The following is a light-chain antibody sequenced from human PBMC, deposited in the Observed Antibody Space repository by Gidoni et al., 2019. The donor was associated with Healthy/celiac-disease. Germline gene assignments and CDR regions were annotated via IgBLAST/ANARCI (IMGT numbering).Light chain of an antibody. CDR2: KAS. V-gene: IGKV1-5*03. CDR3: QQYNSYPYT. J-gene: IGKJ2*01. CDR1: QSISSW. Sequence: DIQMTQSPSTLSASVGDRVTITCRDSQSISSWLAWYQQKPGNDPKLLIYKASSLESGVPSRFSGSGSGTEFTLTISSLQPDDFATYYCQQYNSYPYTFGQGTKLEIK.